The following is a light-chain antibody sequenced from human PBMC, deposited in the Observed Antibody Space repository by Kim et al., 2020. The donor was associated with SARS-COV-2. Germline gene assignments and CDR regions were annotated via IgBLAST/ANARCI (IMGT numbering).Light chain of an antibody. CDR3: QQYQSYPVT. CDR2: AAY. J-gene: IGKJ5*01. V-gene: IGKV1-16*02. CDR1: QDIKNN. Sequence: GSVGERVTMTCRASQDIKNNLVWFQQKPGKAPRSLIYAAYSLQSGGPSKFRGSGSGTDFTLTISSLQREDFAPYYCQQYQSYPVTFGQGTRLEI.